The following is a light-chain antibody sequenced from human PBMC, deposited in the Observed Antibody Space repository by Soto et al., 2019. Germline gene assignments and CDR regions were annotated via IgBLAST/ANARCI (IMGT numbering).Light chain of an antibody. CDR2: DAS. V-gene: IGKV3-20*01. J-gene: IGKJ1*01. Sequence: EIVLTQSPGTLSLSPGERATLSCRASQSVSSSYLAWYQQRPGQAPRLLIYDASTRATGIPARFSGSGSGTDFTLTISSLEPEDFAVYYCQQYSSSRTFGQGTKVDIK. CDR3: QQYSSSRT. CDR1: QSVSSSY.